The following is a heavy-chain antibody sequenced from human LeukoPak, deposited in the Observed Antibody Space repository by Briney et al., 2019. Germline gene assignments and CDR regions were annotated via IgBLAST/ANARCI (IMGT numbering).Heavy chain of an antibody. Sequence: GGSLRLSCAASGFTFSSYEMNWVRQAPGKGLEWVSYISSSGSTIYYADSVKGRFTISRDNAKNSLYLQMNSLRAEDTAVYYCASGPSRGSYSSDAFDIWGQGTMVTVSS. CDR1: GFTFSSYE. J-gene: IGHJ3*02. D-gene: IGHD1-26*01. V-gene: IGHV3-48*03. CDR3: ASGPSRGSYSSDAFDI. CDR2: ISSSGSTI.